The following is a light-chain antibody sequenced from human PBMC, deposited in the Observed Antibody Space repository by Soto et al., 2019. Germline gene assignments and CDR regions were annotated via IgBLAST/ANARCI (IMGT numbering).Light chain of an antibody. CDR3: QQYNNWPRIT. J-gene: IGKJ5*01. V-gene: IGKV1-17*01. Sequence: QMTQSPSSLSASVGEKIIITCRASRDVGSDVSWYQQKPGQAPKLLIYAASNLYTGIPARFSGSGSGTEFTLTISSLQSEDFAVYYCQQYNNWPRITFGQGTRLEIK. CDR1: RDVGSD. CDR2: AAS.